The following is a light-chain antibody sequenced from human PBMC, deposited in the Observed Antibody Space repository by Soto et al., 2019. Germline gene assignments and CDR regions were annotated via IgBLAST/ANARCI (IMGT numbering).Light chain of an antibody. CDR2: GAS. CDR3: QQYGSFPYT. J-gene: IGKJ2*01. Sequence: EIVLTQSPGTLSLSPGERATLSCRASQSVSSSYLAWYQQKPGQAPRLLIYGASSRATGIPDRFSGSGSGTDFTLTISRLEPEDFPVYYCQQYGSFPYTFGQGTKLEI. CDR1: QSVSSSY. V-gene: IGKV3-20*01.